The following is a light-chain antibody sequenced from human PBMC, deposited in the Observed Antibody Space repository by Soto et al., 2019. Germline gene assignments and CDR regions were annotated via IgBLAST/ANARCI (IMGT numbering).Light chain of an antibody. V-gene: IGKV3-20*01. CDR2: GTS. CDR3: QQFGSSPPYT. Sequence: EIVLTQSPGTLSLSPEERATLSCRASQSVSRSYIAWYQQRPGQAPRLLMYGTSSRATGIPDRFSGSGSGTDFTLTIARLEPEDFAVYYCQQFGSSPPYTFGQGTKLEIK. J-gene: IGKJ2*01. CDR1: QSVSRSY.